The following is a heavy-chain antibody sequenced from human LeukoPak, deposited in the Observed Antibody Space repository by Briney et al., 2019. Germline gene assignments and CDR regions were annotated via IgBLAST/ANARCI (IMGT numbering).Heavy chain of an antibody. D-gene: IGHD3-3*01. Sequence: ASVKVSCKASGYTFTGYYMHWVRQAPGQGLEWMGWINPHSGSTNYAQKFQGRVTMTRDTSISTAYMELSRLRSDDTAVYYCARVYDFWSGYYGYWGQGTLVTVSS. CDR3: ARVYDFWSGYYGY. J-gene: IGHJ4*02. V-gene: IGHV1-2*02. CDR1: GYTFTGYY. CDR2: INPHSGST.